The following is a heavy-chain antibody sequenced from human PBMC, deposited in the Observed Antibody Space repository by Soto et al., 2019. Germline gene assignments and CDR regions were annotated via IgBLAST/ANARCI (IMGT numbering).Heavy chain of an antibody. CDR3: AKDDNYCAGGICYDVFDI. CDR1: GLTFSNYW. CDR2: IKRDGSET. D-gene: IGHD2-8*02. V-gene: IGHV3-7*05. Sequence: EVDLVESGGGLVQSGGSLRLSCVASGLTFSNYWMTWVRQAPGKGLECVANIKRDGSETYLVDSVRGRFTISRDNAKNSLYLQMNSLRAEDTAVYYCAKDDNYCAGGICYDVFDIWGQGTLVTVSS. J-gene: IGHJ3*02.